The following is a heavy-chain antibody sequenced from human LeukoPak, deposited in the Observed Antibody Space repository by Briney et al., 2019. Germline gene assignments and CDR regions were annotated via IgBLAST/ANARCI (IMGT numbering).Heavy chain of an antibody. V-gene: IGHV4-39*02. Sequence: SETLSLTCTVSGGSISSSSYYWGWIRQPPGKGLEWIGSIYYSGSTYYNPSLKSRVTISVDTSKNQFSLKLSSVTAADTAVYYCARDLAGPNDAFDIWGRGTMVTVSS. CDR1: GGSISSSSYY. CDR3: ARDLAGPNDAFDI. D-gene: IGHD6-19*01. J-gene: IGHJ3*02. CDR2: IYYSGST.